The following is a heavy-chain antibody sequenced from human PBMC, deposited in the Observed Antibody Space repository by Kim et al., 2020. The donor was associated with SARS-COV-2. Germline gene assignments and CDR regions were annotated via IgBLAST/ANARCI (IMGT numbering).Heavy chain of an antibody. CDR3: ARDGDLYSSGKDAFDI. CDR2: IKQDGNQK. J-gene: IGHJ3*02. Sequence: GGSLRLSCAASGFTFSSYWMTWVRQAPGKGLEWVANIKQDGNQKYYVDSVQGRFTISRDNAKNSLYLQMNSLRAKNTAVYYCARDGDLYSSGKDAFDIWGQGTMVTVSS. D-gene: IGHD6-19*01. V-gene: IGHV3-7*01. CDR1: GFTFSSYW.